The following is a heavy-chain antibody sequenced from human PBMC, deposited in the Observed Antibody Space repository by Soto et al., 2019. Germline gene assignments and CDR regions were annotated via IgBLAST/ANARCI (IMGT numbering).Heavy chain of an antibody. V-gene: IGHV3-15*07. CDR2: IKSQTDGGTT. Sequence: PWGSLRLSCAASVFTFSNAWFTWVCQAPGKGLEWVGLIKSQTDGGTTDYAAPVKGRFSISRDDSKNTLSLQMNSLKTGDTAVYYCTTDRFSGHHSWDYWGQGTLVTVSP. CDR1: VFTFSNAW. CDR3: TTDRFSGHHSWDY. D-gene: IGHD3-22*01. J-gene: IGHJ4*02.